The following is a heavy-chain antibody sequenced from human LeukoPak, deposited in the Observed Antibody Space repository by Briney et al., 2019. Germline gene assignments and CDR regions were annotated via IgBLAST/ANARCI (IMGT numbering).Heavy chain of an antibody. CDR1: GFTFSNYW. CDR3: ATCSSGYYCDHFQT. CDR2: IKQDGIEK. J-gene: IGHJ1*01. V-gene: IGHV3-7*01. Sequence: PGGSLRLSCTASGFTFSNYWMTWIRQAPGKGLEWVANIKQDGIEKYYVDSVEGRFTVSRDNGKNSLFLQIESLRAADTAVYYCATCSSGYYCDHFQTWGQGSLVTVSS. D-gene: IGHD3-22*01.